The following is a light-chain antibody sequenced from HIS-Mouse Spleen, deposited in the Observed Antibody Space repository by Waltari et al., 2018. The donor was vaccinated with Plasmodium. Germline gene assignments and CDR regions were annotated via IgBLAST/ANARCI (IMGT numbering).Light chain of an antibody. CDR3: QQYNNWPLT. CDR1: QSVSSN. V-gene: IGKV3-15*01. Sequence: EIVMTQSPATLSVSPGERATLSCRASQSVSSNLAWYQQKPCQAPRLLIYGASTRANGIPARFSGSGSGTEFTLTISSMQSEDFAVYYCQQYNNWPLTFGGGTKVEIK. CDR2: GAS. J-gene: IGKJ4*01.